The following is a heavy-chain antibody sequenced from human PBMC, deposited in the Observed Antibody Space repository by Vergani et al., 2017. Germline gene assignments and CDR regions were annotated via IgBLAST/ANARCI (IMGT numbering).Heavy chain of an antibody. CDR1: GFTFTNFA. CDR2: ISGSGGFT. J-gene: IGHJ3*01. V-gene: IGHV3-23*01. CDR3: VRDVRVSRT. Sequence: EVQLLESGGNLVQPGGSLRLSCAASGFTFTNFAMTWVRQAPGEGLEWVSGISGSGGFTYYADSVKGRLTISRDNSKNTMFLQMNNLRAEDTAVYYCVRDVRVSRTWGQGTLVAVSS.